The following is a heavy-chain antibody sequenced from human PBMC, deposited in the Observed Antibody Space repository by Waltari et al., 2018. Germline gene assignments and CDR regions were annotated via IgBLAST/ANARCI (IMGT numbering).Heavy chain of an antibody. D-gene: IGHD3-10*01. CDR3: ATSYYYGSGSYYPFDY. J-gene: IGHJ4*02. V-gene: IGHV1-69-2*01. CDR2: VDPEDGET. Sequence: EVQLVQSGAEVKKPGATVKISCQASGYTFTDYYMHWGQQAPGKGLEWMGRVDPEDGETIYAEKFQGRVTITADTSTDTAYMELSSLRSEDTAVYYCATSYYYGSGSYYPFDYWGQGTLVTVSS. CDR1: GYTFTDYY.